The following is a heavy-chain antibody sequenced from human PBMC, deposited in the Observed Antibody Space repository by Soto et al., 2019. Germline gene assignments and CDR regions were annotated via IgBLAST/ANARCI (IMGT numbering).Heavy chain of an antibody. D-gene: IGHD1-26*01. CDR3: TQLTYPGSYYDY. J-gene: IGHJ4*02. V-gene: IGHV3-73*02. CDR1: GFTFSDSS. CDR2: IRSKTHTYAT. Sequence: EVQLVESGGGLVQPGGSLKLSCAASGFTFSDSSMHWVRQVSGKGLEWVARIRSKTHTYATAYAASVKGRFTVSRDDSKNTAYLQMNSLKTEDTAVYYCTQLTYPGSYYDYWGQGTLVTVSS.